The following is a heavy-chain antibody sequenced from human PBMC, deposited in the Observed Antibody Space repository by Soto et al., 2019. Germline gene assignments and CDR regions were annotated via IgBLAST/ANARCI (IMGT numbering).Heavy chain of an antibody. CDR1: GGSISSTSYS. CDR2: IYYTGSA. D-gene: IGHD6-6*01. CDR3: ARHSGSSPDNWFDP. J-gene: IGHJ5*02. V-gene: IGHV4-39*01. Sequence: SETLSLTCTVSGGSISSTSYSWGWIRQPPGKGLEWIGSIYYTGSAYYNPSLKSRLTISVDTSKNQFSLKLYSVTAADTAVYYCARHSGSSPDNWFDPWGQGTQVTVS.